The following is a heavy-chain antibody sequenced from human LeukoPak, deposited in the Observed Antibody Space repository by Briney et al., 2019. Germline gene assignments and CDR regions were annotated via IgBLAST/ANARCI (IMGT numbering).Heavy chain of an antibody. D-gene: IGHD3-22*01. V-gene: IGHV3-7*01. J-gene: IGHJ2*01. CDR1: GFTFSSYW. CDR3: ARDDYYDSSGYYSGYFDL. Sequence: GGSLRLSCAASGFTFSSYWMSWVRQAPGKGLEWVANIKQDGSEKYYVDSVKGRFTISRDNAKNSLYLQMNSLRAEDTAVYYCARDDYYDSSGYYSGYFDLWGRGTLVAVSS. CDR2: IKQDGSEK.